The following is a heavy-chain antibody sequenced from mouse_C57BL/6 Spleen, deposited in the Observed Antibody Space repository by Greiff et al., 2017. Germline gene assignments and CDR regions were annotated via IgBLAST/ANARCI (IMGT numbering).Heavy chain of an antibody. D-gene: IGHD1-1*02. V-gene: IGHV5-16*01. CDR2: INYDGSST. CDR3: ARATMADYYAMDY. CDR1: GFTFSDYY. J-gene: IGHJ4*01. Sequence: VQLKESEGGLVQPGSSMKLSCTASGFTFSDYYMAWVRQVPEKGLEWVANINYDGSSTYYLDSLKSRFIISRDNAKNILYLQMSSLKSEDTATYYCARATMADYYAMDYWGQGTSVTVSS.